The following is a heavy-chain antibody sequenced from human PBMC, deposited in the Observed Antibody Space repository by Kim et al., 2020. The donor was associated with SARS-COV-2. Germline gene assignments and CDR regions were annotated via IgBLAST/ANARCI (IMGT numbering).Heavy chain of an antibody. Sequence: KSRVTISVDTSKNQFSLKLSSVTAADTAVYYCARVGLYCGGDCYSFAFDIWGQGTMVTVSS. V-gene: IGHV4-59*01. CDR3: ARVGLYCGGDCYSFAFDI. J-gene: IGHJ3*02. D-gene: IGHD2-21*02.